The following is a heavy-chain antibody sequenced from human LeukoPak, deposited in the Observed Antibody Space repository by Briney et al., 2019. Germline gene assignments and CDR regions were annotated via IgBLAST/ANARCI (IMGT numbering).Heavy chain of an antibody. CDR3: ARSSYEGRYFDWLLGPTNYYYGMDV. Sequence: SETLSLTCTVSGGSISSYYWSWIRQPPGKGLEWIGCIYYSGSTNYNPSLKSRVTISVDTSKNQFSLKLSSVTAADTAVYYCARSSYEGRYFDWLLGPTNYYYGMDVWGQGTTVTVSS. D-gene: IGHD3-9*01. CDR2: IYYSGST. V-gene: IGHV4-59*08. J-gene: IGHJ6*02. CDR1: GGSISSYY.